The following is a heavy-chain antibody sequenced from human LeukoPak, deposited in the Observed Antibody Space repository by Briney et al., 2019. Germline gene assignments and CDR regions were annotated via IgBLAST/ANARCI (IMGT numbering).Heavy chain of an antibody. V-gene: IGHV3-21*01. D-gene: IGHD2-2*01. J-gene: IGHJ2*01. CDR2: IGSSSTSI. Sequence: GGSLRLSCAASGITFSSHSMNWVRQAPGKGLEWVSAIGSSSTSIYYADSVKGRFTISRDNAKNSLYLQMNSLRAEDTAVYYCAREGGLGYCSSTSCYPDWYFDLWGRGTLVTVSS. CDR3: AREGGLGYCSSTSCYPDWYFDL. CDR1: GITFSSHS.